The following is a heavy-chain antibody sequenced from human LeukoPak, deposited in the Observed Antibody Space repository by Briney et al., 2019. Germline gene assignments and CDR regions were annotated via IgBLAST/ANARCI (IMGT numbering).Heavy chain of an antibody. CDR1: GFTFSSYS. V-gene: IGHV3-48*04. Sequence: GGSLRLSCAASGFTFSSYSMNWVRQAPGKGLEWVSYISSSSSTIYYADSVKGRFTISRDNAKNSLYLQMNSLRAEDTAVYYCARVGQWLAFDYWGQGTLVTVSS. CDR2: ISSSSSTI. CDR3: ARVGQWLAFDY. J-gene: IGHJ4*02. D-gene: IGHD6-19*01.